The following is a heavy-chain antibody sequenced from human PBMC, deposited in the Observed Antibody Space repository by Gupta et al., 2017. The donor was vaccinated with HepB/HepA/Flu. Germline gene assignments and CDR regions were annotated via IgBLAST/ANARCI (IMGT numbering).Heavy chain of an antibody. D-gene: IGHD3-3*01. V-gene: IGHV2-5*02. CDR1: GFSLSTSGVG. CDR2: IYWDDDK. J-gene: IGHJ3*02. CDR3: AHRQYYDFWSGYFSMKRLREWDAFDI. Sequence: QITLKESGPTLVKPTQTLTLTCTFSGFSLSTSGVGVGWIRQPPGKALEWLALIYWDDDKRYSPSLKSRLTITKDTSKNQVVLTMTNMDPVDTATYYCAHRQYYDFWSGYFSMKRLREWDAFDIWGQGTMVTVSS.